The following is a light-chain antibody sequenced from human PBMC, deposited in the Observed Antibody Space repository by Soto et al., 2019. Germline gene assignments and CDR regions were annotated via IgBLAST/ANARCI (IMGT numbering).Light chain of an antibody. V-gene: IGKV1-9*01. CDR3: QQINSYPTY. CDR2: AAS. CDR1: QGISSY. Sequence: IQLTQSPSSLSASVGDRVTITCRASQGISSYLAWYQKKPGKAPKLLIYAASTLQSGVPSRFSGSGSGTDFTLTISSLQPEDFATYYCQQINSYPTYFGPGTKVDIK. J-gene: IGKJ3*01.